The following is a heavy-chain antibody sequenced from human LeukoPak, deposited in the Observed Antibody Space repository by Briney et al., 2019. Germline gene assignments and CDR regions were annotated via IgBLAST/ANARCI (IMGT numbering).Heavy chain of an antibody. Sequence: GRSLRLSCAASGFTFSSYAMHWVRQAPGKGLEWVAVISYDGSNKYYADSVKGRFTISRDNSKNTLYLQVNSLRAEDTAVYYCAKDPTGYYYDSSGYLLPDYWGQGTLVTVSS. CDR2: ISYDGSNK. CDR1: GFTFSSYA. V-gene: IGHV3-30-3*01. CDR3: AKDPTGYYYDSSGYLLPDY. J-gene: IGHJ4*02. D-gene: IGHD3-22*01.